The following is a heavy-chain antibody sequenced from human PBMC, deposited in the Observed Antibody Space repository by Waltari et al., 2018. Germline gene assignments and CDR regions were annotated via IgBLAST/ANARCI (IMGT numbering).Heavy chain of an antibody. CDR3: AKDTEGGVYSIGA. Sequence: QVQLVESGGGVVQPGRSLRLSCAASGFTFSSYGMQWVRQAPGKGLEWVAVIWYDGSNKYYADSVKGRFTISRDNSKNTLYLQMNSLRAEDTAVYYCAKDTEGGVYSIGAWGQGTLVTVSS. CDR1: GFTFSSYG. D-gene: IGHD6-25*01. CDR2: IWYDGSNK. J-gene: IGHJ5*02. V-gene: IGHV3-33*06.